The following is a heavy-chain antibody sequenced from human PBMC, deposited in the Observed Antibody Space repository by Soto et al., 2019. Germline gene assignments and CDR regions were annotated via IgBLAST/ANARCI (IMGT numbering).Heavy chain of an antibody. V-gene: IGHV2-5*01. CDR3: TLRQDTSRGPIY. CDR1: GFSLTSRGMT. J-gene: IGHJ4*02. Sequence: SCPTLVNPTQPLTLTCTVSGFSLTSRGMTVGWIRQPPGKAPEWLALNTESSPSLQSRLTFTKDTSKNQVVLTMTNMDPVDTATYYCTLRQDTSRGPIYWGQGVMVP. CDR2: NT. D-gene: IGHD6-13*01.